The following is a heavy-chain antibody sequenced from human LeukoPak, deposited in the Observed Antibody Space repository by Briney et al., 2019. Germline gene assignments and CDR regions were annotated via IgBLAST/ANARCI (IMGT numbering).Heavy chain of an antibody. V-gene: IGHV1-2*02. J-gene: IGHJ4*02. CDR2: INPNSGGT. CDR3: ASHPYYYGSGSSPDY. CDR1: GYTFTGYY. Sequence: ASVKVACKASGYTFTGYYMHWVRQAPGQGLEWMVWINPNSGGTNYAQKFHARVTMTRDPSGSTAYMELSRLRSDDTAVYYCASHPYYYGSGSSPDYWDQGTLVTVSS. D-gene: IGHD3-10*01.